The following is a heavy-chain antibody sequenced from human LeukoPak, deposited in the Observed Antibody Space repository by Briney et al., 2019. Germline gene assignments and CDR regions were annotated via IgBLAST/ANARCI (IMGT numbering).Heavy chain of an antibody. CDR2: ISSSGSTI. CDR3: AREMVTTDSRRGY. CDR1: GFTFSSYE. Sequence: GGSLRLSCAASGFTFSSYEMNWVHQAPGKGLEWVSYISSSGSTIYYADSVKGRFTISRDNAKNSLYLQMNSLRAEDTAVYYCAREMVTTDSRRGYWGQGTLVTVSS. D-gene: IGHD4-17*01. J-gene: IGHJ4*02. V-gene: IGHV3-48*03.